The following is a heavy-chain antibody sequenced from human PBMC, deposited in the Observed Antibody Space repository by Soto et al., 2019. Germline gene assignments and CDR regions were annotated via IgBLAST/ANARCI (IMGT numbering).Heavy chain of an antibody. J-gene: IGHJ4*02. D-gene: IGHD3-10*01. Sequence: SETLSLTCTVSGDSISTFYWSWIRQPPGKGLEWIGYIYYTGSTNYNPSLKSRVTMSVDTSKKQFSLKLSSVTAADTAVYYCARQRGNYFDDWGQGTLVTVSS. V-gene: IGHV4-59*01. CDR2: IYYTGST. CDR3: ARQRGNYFDD. CDR1: GDSISTFY.